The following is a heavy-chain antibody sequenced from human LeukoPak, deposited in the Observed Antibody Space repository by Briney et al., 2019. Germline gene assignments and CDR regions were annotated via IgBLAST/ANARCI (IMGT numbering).Heavy chain of an antibody. CDR1: GFTVSSNY. D-gene: IGHD3-10*01. CDR3: ARDRLYYGSGNYYYYMDV. CDR2: IYSGGST. Sequence: GSLRLSCAASGFTVSSNYMSWVRQAPGKGLEWVSVIYSGGSTYYADSVKGRFTISRDNSKNTLYLQMNSLRAEDTAVYYCARDRLYYGSGNYYYYMDVWGKGTTVTISS. V-gene: IGHV3-66*01. J-gene: IGHJ6*03.